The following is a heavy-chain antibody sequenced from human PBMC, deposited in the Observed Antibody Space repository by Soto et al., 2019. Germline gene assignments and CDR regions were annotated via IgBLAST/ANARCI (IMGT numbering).Heavy chain of an antibody. V-gene: IGHV1-46*01. CDR3: AREENCSDGICYSEYFQR. Sequence: ASVTVSCKASGYIFTAYSMYWVRQAPGQGLEWMGVVNPSGGSTNYAQKFQGRITMTRDTSTSTVYMDLSSLTSEDTAVYYCAREENCSDGICYSEYFQRWGQGTLVTVSS. J-gene: IGHJ1*01. CDR1: GYIFTAYS. CDR2: VNPSGGST. D-gene: IGHD2-15*01.